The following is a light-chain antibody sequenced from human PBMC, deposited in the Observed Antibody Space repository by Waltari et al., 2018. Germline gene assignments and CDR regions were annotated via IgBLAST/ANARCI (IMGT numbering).Light chain of an antibody. CDR3: QDSAT. CDR2: GAS. V-gene: IGKV3-20*01. J-gene: IGKJ1*01. CDR1: QTVTGSD. Sequence: EIVLTQSPGTLSLSPGERATLSCRASQTVTGSDLAWYQQKPGQAPRLLIYGASIRATGIPDRFSGSGSGTDFTLTISRLEPEDFAVYYCQDSATFGQGTKVEIK.